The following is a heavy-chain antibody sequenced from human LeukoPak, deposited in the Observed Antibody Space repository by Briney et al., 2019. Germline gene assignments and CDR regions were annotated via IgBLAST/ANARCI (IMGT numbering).Heavy chain of an antibody. D-gene: IGHD2/OR15-2a*01. CDR2: INWNSGST. J-gene: IGHJ4*02. CDR3: ARDRGGTTSPFFDY. V-gene: IGHV3-20*01. CDR1: GFTFDDYG. Sequence: GGSLRPSCVASGFTFDDYGMSWVRQGPGKGLEWVSSINWNSGSTAYADSVKGRFTISRDNAKNSLYLQMNSLGAGGTAFYHCARDRGGTTSPFFDYWGQGALVTVSS.